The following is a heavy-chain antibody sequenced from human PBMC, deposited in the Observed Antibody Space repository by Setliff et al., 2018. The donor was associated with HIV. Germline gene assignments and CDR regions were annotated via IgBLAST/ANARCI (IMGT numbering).Heavy chain of an antibody. Sequence: SVKVSCKPSGYTFTAYGLSWVRQAPGQGLEWVGGLIPFFGTANYAQKFQGRVTITTDESTNTAYMELISLTSEDTAVYYCASGFDSSGLSYFNYWGQGTLVTVSS. CDR2: LIPFFGTA. D-gene: IGHD3-22*01. V-gene: IGHV1-69*05. CDR3: ASGFDSSGLSYFNY. CDR1: GYTFTAYG. J-gene: IGHJ4*01.